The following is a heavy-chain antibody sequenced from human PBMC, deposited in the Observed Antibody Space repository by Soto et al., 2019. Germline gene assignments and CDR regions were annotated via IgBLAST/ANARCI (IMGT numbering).Heavy chain of an antibody. CDR2: INAGNGNT. J-gene: IGHJ4*02. Sequence: QVQLVQSGAEEKKPGASVKVSCKASGYTFTSYAMHWVRQAPGQRLEWMGWINAGNGNTKYSQKFQGRVTITSDTSADTAEMKLRSLRSEDTAVYYCASDGDYYASRGYPLMEIDYWGQGTLVTVSS. V-gene: IGHV1-3*05. CDR1: GYTFTSYA. D-gene: IGHD3-22*01. CDR3: ASDGDYYASRGYPLMEIDY.